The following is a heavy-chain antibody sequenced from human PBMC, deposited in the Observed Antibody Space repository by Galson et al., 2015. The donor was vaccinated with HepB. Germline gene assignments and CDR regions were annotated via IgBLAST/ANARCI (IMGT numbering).Heavy chain of an antibody. CDR3: ARDVGYSSGCYQGFYYGMDV. Sequence: CAISGDSVSSNSAAWTWIRQSPSRGLEWLGRTYYRSKWYNDYAVSVKSRITLNPDTSKNQFSLQLNSVTPDDTAVYYCARDVGYSSGCYQGFYYGMDVWGPGTTVTVSS. CDR1: GDSVSSNSAA. J-gene: IGHJ6*02. CDR2: TYYRSKWYN. D-gene: IGHD6-19*01. V-gene: IGHV6-1*01.